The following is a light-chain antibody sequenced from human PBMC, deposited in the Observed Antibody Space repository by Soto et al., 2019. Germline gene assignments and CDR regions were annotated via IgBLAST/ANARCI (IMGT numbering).Light chain of an antibody. CDR2: EIE. CDR1: GRGIGAYYY. J-gene: IGLJ1*01. Sequence: QSVLTQPASVSGSPGQSITISCTGSGRGIGAYYYVSWYQQHPCKAPKHIIYEIENHNSRDSHHFSATNSAFKASPTIFGVQAKDEADYYSSTYTTSYFYVFGPGTKVTV. CDR3: STYTTSYFYV. V-gene: IGLV2-14*01.